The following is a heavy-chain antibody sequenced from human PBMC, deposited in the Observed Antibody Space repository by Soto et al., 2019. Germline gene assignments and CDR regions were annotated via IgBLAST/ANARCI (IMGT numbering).Heavy chain of an antibody. CDR2: ISSSSSYI. V-gene: IGHV3-21*01. J-gene: IGHJ3*02. CDR1: GFTFSSYS. Sequence: PGGSLRLSCAAPGFTFSSYSMNWVRQAPGKGLEWVSSISSSSSYIYYADSVKGRFTISRDNAKNSLYLQMNSLRAEDTAVYYCARDLIPNYDILTGYSNDAFDIWGQGTMVTVSS. D-gene: IGHD3-9*01. CDR3: ARDLIPNYDILTGYSNDAFDI.